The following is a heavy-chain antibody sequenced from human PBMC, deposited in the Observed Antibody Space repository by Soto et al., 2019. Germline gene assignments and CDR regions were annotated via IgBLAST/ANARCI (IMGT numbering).Heavy chain of an antibody. V-gene: IGHV4-39*01. Sequence: SETLSLPCTVSGGSVTNSSYYWGWIRQSPGKGLEWIGSVYYRGRSYSKSSVKSRVTISVDTSQNQFSLNFNSVTASDTALYYCVSQRTTVLTQAYFDYWGPGAL. CDR2: VYYRGRS. D-gene: IGHD4-17*01. J-gene: IGHJ4*02. CDR1: GGSVTNSSYY. CDR3: VSQRTTVLTQAYFDY.